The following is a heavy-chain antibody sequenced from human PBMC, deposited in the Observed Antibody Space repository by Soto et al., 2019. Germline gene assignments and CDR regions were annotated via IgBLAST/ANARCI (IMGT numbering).Heavy chain of an antibody. CDR3: AREKGYSYGYY. J-gene: IGHJ4*02. D-gene: IGHD5-18*01. CDR1: GFTFSSYW. CDR2: IKPDGSEK. V-gene: IGHV3-7*01. Sequence: GGSLRLSCAASGFTFSSYWIHWVRQAPGKGLEWVANIKPDGSEKYYVDSVKGRFTISRDNAKNSLYLQMNSLRAEDTAVYYCAREKGYSYGYYWGQGTLVTVSS.